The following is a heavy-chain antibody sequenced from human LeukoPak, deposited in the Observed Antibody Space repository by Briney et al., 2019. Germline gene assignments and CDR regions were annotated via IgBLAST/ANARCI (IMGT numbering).Heavy chain of an antibody. Sequence: GESLKISCKGSGYSFTSYWIGWVRQMPGKGLEWMGIIYPGDSDTRYSPSFQGRVTISADKSISTAFLQWSSLKASDTAMYYCARLEATYSVSPFDYWGQGTLVTVSS. CDR1: GYSFTSYW. CDR2: IYPGDSDT. CDR3: ARLEATYSVSPFDY. D-gene: IGHD5-18*01. V-gene: IGHV5-51*01. J-gene: IGHJ4*02.